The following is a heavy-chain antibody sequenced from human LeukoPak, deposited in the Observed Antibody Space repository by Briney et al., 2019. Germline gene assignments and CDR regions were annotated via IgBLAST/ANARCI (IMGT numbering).Heavy chain of an antibody. Sequence: SETLSLTCTVSGGSMSSSSYYWGWIRQPPGKGLEWIGSIYYSESTYQNPSLKSRVTISVDTSKNQFSLQLNSVTPEDTAVYYCALDSSAWYGYFHPWGQGTLVTVSS. CDR1: GGSMSSSSYY. J-gene: IGHJ1*01. V-gene: IGHV4-39*07. CDR3: ALDSSAWYGYFHP. D-gene: IGHD6-13*01. CDR2: IYYSEST.